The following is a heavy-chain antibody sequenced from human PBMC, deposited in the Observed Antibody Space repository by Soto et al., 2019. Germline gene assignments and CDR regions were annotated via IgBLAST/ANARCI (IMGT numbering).Heavy chain of an antibody. CDR2: INPNSGGT. D-gene: IGHD1-26*01. V-gene: IGHV1-2*04. Sequence: QVQLVQSGAEVKKPGASVKVSCKASGYTFTGYYMHWVRQAPGQGLEWMGWINPNSGGTNYAQKFQGWVTMTRDTSISTAYTELSRLRSDDTAVYYCARDLVGATKLDNYYYGMDVWGQGTTVTVSS. J-gene: IGHJ6*02. CDR3: ARDLVGATKLDNYYYGMDV. CDR1: GYTFTGYY.